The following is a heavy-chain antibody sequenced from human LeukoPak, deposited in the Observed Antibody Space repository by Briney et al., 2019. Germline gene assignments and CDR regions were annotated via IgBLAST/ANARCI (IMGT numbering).Heavy chain of an antibody. Sequence: HTGGSLRLSCAASGFTVSSNYMSWVRQAPGKGLEWVSVIYGGGSTYYADSVKGRFTISRDNSKNTLYLQMNSLRAEDTAVYYCARAGTYYYDSSGYSDAFDIWGQGTMVTVSS. D-gene: IGHD3-22*01. J-gene: IGHJ3*02. CDR1: GFTVSSNY. CDR3: ARAGTYYYDSSGYSDAFDI. V-gene: IGHV3-53*01. CDR2: IYGGGST.